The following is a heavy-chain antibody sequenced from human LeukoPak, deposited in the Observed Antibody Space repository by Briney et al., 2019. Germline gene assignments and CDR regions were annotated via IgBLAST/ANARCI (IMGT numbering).Heavy chain of an antibody. J-gene: IGHJ4*02. CDR3: ARDYGGSSPFDY. V-gene: IGHV3-7*01. CDR1: GFTFSSYW. D-gene: IGHD4-23*01. Sequence: GGSLRLSCVASGFTFSSYWMTWVRQAPGKGLEWVANIRQDGSDQFYVDSVKGRFTISRDNAKNSLYLQMNSLRAEDTAVYYCARDYGGSSPFDYWGQGTLVTVSS. CDR2: IRQDGSDQ.